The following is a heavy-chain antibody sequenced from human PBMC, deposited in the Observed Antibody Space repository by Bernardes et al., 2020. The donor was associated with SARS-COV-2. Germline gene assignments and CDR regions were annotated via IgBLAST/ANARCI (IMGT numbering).Heavy chain of an antibody. CDR2: INSVGIII. CDR3: ATEGLYRFDN. J-gene: IGHJ4*02. V-gene: IGHV3-74*01. CDR1: GFTFSRYW. Sequence: GGSLRLSCAASGFTFSRYWMHWVRQVPGNGLVWVSRINSVGIIIDYSDSVKGRFSISRDNAKNTLFLQMNSLRVEDTALYYCATEGLYRFDNWGQGTLVTVS.